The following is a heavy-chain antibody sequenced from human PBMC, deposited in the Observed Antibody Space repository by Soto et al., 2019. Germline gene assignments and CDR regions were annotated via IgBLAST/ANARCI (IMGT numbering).Heavy chain of an antibody. J-gene: IGHJ4*02. CDR1: GGSITYINSHY. CDR2: IYYIGST. CDR3: ARVPDY. Sequence: SETLSLTCTVSGGSITYINSHYWGWIRQPPGKGLEWIGSIYYIGSTYYNPSLKSRVTISVDTSKNQFSLKLSSVTAADTAVYYCARVPDYWGQGILVT. D-gene: IGHD2-2*01. V-gene: IGHV4-39*01.